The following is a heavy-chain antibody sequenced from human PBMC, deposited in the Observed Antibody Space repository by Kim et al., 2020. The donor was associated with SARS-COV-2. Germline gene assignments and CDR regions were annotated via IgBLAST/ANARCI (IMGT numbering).Heavy chain of an antibody. CDR3: ARSLPTTAHPNWFVP. CDR2: IYFSGTT. CDR1: GGSINSGTSY. Sequence: SETLSLTCTVSGGSINSGTSYWGWIRQPPGKGLEWIGTIYFSGTTYYSTSLKSRITVSVDTSKIQFSLKLNSVTAAATAVYYCARSLPTTAHPNWFVPWG. V-gene: IGHV4-39*01. D-gene: IGHD2-21*02. J-gene: IGHJ5*02.